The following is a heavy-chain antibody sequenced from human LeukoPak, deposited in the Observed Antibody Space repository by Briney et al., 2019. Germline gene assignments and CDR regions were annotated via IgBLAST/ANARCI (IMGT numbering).Heavy chain of an antibody. D-gene: IGHD3-22*01. Sequence: PSETLSLTCTVSGGSISSYYWSWIRQPPGKGLEWIGYIYYSGSTNYNPSLKSRVTISVDTSKNQFSLKLSSVIAADTAVYYCARAGGYYDSSGPFDYWGQGTLVTVSS. V-gene: IGHV4-59*01. CDR3: ARAGGYYDSSGPFDY. J-gene: IGHJ4*02. CDR2: IYYSGST. CDR1: GGSISSYY.